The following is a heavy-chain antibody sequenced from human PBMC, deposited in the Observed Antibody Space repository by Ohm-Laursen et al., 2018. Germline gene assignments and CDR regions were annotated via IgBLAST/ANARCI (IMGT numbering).Heavy chain of an antibody. CDR1: GFTFSNNA. V-gene: IGHV3-23*01. CDR3: AKLVGATPLDY. CDR2: IGGGGSST. D-gene: IGHD1-26*01. Sequence: GSLRLSCSASGFTFSNNAMSWVRLAPGRGLEWVSGIGGGGSSTNYADSVKGRFTISRDNSKNTLYLQMSSLRAEDTAVYYCAKLVGATPLDYWGQGTLVTVSS. J-gene: IGHJ4*02.